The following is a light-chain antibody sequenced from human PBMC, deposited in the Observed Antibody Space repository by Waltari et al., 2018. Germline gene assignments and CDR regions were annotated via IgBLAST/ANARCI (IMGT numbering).Light chain of an antibody. CDR2: WAS. V-gene: IGKV4-1*01. Sequence: DIVMTQSPDSLAVSLGERATINCKSSQSVLYSSNNINYLSWYQQKPGQPPKLLIYWASTRESGVPDRFSGSGSGTDFTLTISSLQAEDVAVYYCQQYYSTPPTFGGGTKVEIK. CDR3: QQYYSTPPT. CDR1: QSVLYSSNNINY. J-gene: IGKJ4*01.